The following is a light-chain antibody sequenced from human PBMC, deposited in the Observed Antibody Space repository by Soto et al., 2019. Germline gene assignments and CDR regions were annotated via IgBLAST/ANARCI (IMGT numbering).Light chain of an antibody. V-gene: IGKV1-9*01. CDR3: QQFNTYPRT. CDR1: HAINNY. J-gene: IGKJ4*01. CDR2: TAS. Sequence: DIQLTQSPSFLSVSVGERVTITCRASHAINNYLAWFRQKPGKAPNLLIYTASTLQSGVPSRFSGSGSGTEFTLTISSLQPEDFATYYCQQFNTYPRTFGGGTKVEIK.